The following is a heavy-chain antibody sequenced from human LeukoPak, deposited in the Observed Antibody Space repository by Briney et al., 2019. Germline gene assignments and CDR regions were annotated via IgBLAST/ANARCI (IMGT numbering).Heavy chain of an antibody. CDR3: ARILGYSSSYSDY. J-gene: IGHJ4*02. CDR2: IIPILGIA. D-gene: IGHD6-13*01. Sequence: SVKVSCKASGGTFSSYAISWVRRAPGQGLEWMGRIIPILGIANYAQKFQGRVTITADKSTSTAYMELSSLRSEDTAVYYCARILGYSSSYSDYWGQGTLVTVSS. CDR1: GGTFSSYA. V-gene: IGHV1-69*04.